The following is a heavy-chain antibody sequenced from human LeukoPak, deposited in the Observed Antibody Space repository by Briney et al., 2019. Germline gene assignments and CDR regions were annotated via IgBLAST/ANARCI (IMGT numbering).Heavy chain of an antibody. V-gene: IGHV3-48*04. D-gene: IGHD1-26*01. J-gene: IGHJ6*04. CDR3: LPTPYSGSQLSKDMDV. CDR2: ISSSGSTI. CDR1: GFTFSSYA. Sequence: QAGGSLRLSCAASGFTFSSYAMSWVRQAPGKGLEWVSYISSSGSTIYYADSVKGRFTISRDNAKNSLYLQMTSLRAEDTAVYYCLPTPYSGSQLSKDMDVWGKGTTVTVSS.